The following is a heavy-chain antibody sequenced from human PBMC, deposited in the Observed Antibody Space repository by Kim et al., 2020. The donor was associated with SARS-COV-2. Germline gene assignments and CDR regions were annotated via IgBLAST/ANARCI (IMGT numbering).Heavy chain of an antibody. CDR1: GFTFSDYY. CDR2: ISSSSSYT. CDR3: ARVDGSSSPPNWFDP. D-gene: IGHD6-6*01. V-gene: IGHV3-11*05. J-gene: IGHJ5*02. Sequence: GGSLRLSCAASGFTFSDYYMSWIRQAPGKGLEWVSYISSSSSYTNYADSVKGRFTISRDNAKNSLYLQMNSLRAEDTAVYYCARVDGSSSPPNWFDPWGQGTLVTVSS.